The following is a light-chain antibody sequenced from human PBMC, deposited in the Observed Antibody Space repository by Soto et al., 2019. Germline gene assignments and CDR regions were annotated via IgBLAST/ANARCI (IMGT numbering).Light chain of an antibody. V-gene: IGLV1-44*01. CDR3: AAWDDSLNGWV. CDR1: SSNIGSNT. J-gene: IGLJ3*02. Sequence: QSVLTQAPSASGTPGQRVTISCSGSSSNIGSNTVSWYQQVPGTAPKLRIYSNDQPPSGVPDRFSGSKSGTSASLAIGGLQSEDEADYYCAAWDDSLNGWVFGGGTKLTVL. CDR2: SND.